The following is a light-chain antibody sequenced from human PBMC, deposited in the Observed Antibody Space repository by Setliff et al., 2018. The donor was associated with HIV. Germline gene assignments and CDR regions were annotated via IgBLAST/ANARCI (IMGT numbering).Light chain of an antibody. V-gene: IGLV2-23*01. CDR3: CSNTGSNTYV. CDR2: QAT. Sequence: QSALTQPASVSGSPGQSITISCTGTSSDVGRYNLVSWYQQHPGKAPKLMIYQATKRPSGVSNRFAGSKSGNTASLTISGLQAEDEADYYCCSNTGSNTYVFGTGTKVTVL. CDR1: SSDVGRYNL. J-gene: IGLJ1*01.